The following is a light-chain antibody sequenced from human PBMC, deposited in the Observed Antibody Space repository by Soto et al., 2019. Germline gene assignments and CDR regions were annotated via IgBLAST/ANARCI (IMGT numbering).Light chain of an antibody. V-gene: IGLV1-51*01. Sequence: QAVLTQPPSVSAAPGQEVTIACSGSNSNIGIEYVAWYQHVPGTAPKLVIYDNDKRPSGSPDRFSGSKSGTSATLGITGLQTGDEADYYCGTWDNSLGAVVFGGGTQLTVL. CDR2: DND. J-gene: IGLJ3*02. CDR3: GTWDNSLGAVV. CDR1: NSNIGIEY.